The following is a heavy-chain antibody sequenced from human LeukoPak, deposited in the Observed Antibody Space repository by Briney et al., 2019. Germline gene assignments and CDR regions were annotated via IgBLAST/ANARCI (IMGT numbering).Heavy chain of an antibody. CDR2: VWYDGSNK. CDR3: AREAVVVPAAIGYFQH. Sequence: GGSMRLSCVASAFTFSSYGMHWDRQVPGKGLEWVGVVWYDGSNKYYADSVKGRFTISRDNSKNTLYLQMNSLRAEDTAVYYCAREAVVVPAAIGYFQHWGQGTLVTVSS. J-gene: IGHJ1*01. D-gene: IGHD2-2*02. CDR1: AFTFSSYG. V-gene: IGHV3-33*01.